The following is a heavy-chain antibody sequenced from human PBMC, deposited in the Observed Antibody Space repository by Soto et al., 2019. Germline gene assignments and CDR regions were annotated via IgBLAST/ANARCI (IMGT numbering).Heavy chain of an antibody. Sequence: QVRLVESGGDLVKPGGSLRLSCVGSGFIFGDYAMGWIRQAPGKGLEWISYISLSGYVTFDADSVKGRFTFSRDNAKNSIYVEMNSLSSGDTYVYYCVIWWNGFDYWGQGTLVTVSS. V-gene: IGHV3-11*01. D-gene: IGHD1-1*01. CDR2: ISLSGYVT. CDR3: VIWWNGFDY. CDR1: GFIFGDYA. J-gene: IGHJ4*02.